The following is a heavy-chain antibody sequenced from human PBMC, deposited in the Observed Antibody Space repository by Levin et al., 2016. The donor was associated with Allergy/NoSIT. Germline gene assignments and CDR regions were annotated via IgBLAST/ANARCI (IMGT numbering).Heavy chain of an antibody. D-gene: IGHD2-2*01. CDR2: IYYSGST. V-gene: IGHV4-31*03. J-gene: IGHJ6*02. Sequence: SETLSLTCTVSGGSISSGGYYWSWIRQHPGKGLEWIGYIYYSGSTYYNPSLKSRVTISVDTSKNQFSLKLSSVTAADTAVYYCARCVRDIVVVPAPSGMDVWGQGTTVTVSS. CDR1: GGSISSGGYY. CDR3: ARCVRDIVVVPAPSGMDV.